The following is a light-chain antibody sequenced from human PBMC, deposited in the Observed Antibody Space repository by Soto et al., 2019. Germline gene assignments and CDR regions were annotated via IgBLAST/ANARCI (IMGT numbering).Light chain of an antibody. CDR1: SSDVSIYNY. CDR2: EVS. V-gene: IGLV2-14*01. Sequence: QSALTQPASVSGSPGQSITISCTGTSSDVSIYNYVSWYQQHPGKAPKLIIYEVSNRPSGISNRFSGAKSGNTASLTISGLQVEAEADYHSCSYTSSTNYVFGAGTKVTVL. CDR3: CSYTSSTNYV. J-gene: IGLJ1*01.